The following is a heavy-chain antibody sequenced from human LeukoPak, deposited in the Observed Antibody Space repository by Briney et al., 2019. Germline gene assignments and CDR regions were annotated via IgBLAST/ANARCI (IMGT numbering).Heavy chain of an antibody. CDR1: GFTFSNAW. Sequence: PGGSLRLSCAASGFTFSNAWMSWVRQAPGKGLEWIGRIKSDGGTIDYAAPVKGRFTISRDDSKNTLYLQMNSLKAEDTAVYYCTTDLGDYGDYVRCWGQGTLVTVSS. CDR3: TTDLGDYGDYVRC. D-gene: IGHD4-17*01. CDR2: IKSDGGTI. V-gene: IGHV3-15*01. J-gene: IGHJ4*02.